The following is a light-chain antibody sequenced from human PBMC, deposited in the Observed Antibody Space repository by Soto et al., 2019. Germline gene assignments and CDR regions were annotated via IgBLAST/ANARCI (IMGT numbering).Light chain of an antibody. J-gene: IGKJ1*01. CDR2: GVS. CDR1: QSVSSGY. V-gene: IGKV3-20*01. Sequence: DIVLKQSPGTVSLSPGERATLSCRASQSVSSGYLAWYQHKPGQAPRLLIDGVSSRATGIPDRFSGSGSGTDFTLTISRLEPEDFAVYYCQQYGSSPLTFGQGTKVEIK. CDR3: QQYGSSPLT.